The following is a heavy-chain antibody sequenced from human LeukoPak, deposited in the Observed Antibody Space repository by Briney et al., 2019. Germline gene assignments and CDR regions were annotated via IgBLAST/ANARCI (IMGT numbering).Heavy chain of an antibody. CDR1: GYTFTSYA. Sequence: ASVKVSCKASGYTFTSYAMNWVRQAPGQGLEWMGWINTNTGNPTYAQGFTGRFVFSLDTSVSTAYLQISSLKAEDTAVYYCARDRQGIRFSGSYYYYYYMDVWGKGTTVTVSS. CDR2: INTNTGNP. V-gene: IGHV7-4-1*02. CDR3: ARDRQGIRFSGSYYYYYYMDV. J-gene: IGHJ6*03. D-gene: IGHD3-3*01.